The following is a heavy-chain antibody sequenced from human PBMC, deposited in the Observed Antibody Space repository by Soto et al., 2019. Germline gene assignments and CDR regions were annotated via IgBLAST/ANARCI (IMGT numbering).Heavy chain of an antibody. Sequence: QVQLVQSGAEVKKPGSSVKVSCKASGGTFSSYAISWVRQAPGHGLEWMGGIIPIFGTANYAQKFQGRVTITADESTSTAYRELNRLRSEDTAVYYCARSAGIVGDYGGLDYWGQGTLVTVSS. CDR1: GGTFSSYA. CDR2: IIPIFGTA. J-gene: IGHJ4*02. D-gene: IGHD1-26*01. CDR3: ARSAGIVGDYGGLDY. V-gene: IGHV1-69*01.